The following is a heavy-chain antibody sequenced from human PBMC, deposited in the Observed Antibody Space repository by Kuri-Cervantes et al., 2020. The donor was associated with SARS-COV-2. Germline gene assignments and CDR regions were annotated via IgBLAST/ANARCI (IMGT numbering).Heavy chain of an antibody. CDR2: IYTSGRT. J-gene: IGHJ4*02. V-gene: IGHV4-4*07. CDR1: GGSISSYY. CDR3: AKEMRGTRTYFDY. D-gene: IGHD1-7*01. Sequence: SETLSLTCTVSGGSISSYYWSWSRQPAGKGLEWIGRIYTSGRTNYNASLKSRVTISVDTSKNQFSLKLSSVTVADTAVYYCAKEMRGTRTYFDYWGQGTLVTVSS.